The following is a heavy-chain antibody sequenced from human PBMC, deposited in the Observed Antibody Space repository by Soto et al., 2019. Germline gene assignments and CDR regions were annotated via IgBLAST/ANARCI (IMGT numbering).Heavy chain of an antibody. CDR2: IWYDGSNK. CDR3: AREEYSSGHYYYYGMDV. D-gene: IGHD3-22*01. V-gene: IGHV3-33*01. J-gene: IGHJ6*02. CDR1: GFTFSSYG. Sequence: HPGGSLRLSCAASGFTFSSYGMHWVRQAPGKGLEWVAVIWYDGSNKYYADSVKGRFTISRDNSKNTLYLQMNSLRAEDTAVYYCAREEYSSGHYYYYGMDVWGQGTTVTVSS.